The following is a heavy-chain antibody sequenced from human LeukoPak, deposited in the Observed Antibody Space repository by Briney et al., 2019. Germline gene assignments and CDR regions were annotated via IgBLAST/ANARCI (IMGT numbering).Heavy chain of an antibody. V-gene: IGHV3-7*01. CDR2: IKQDGSEK. J-gene: IGHJ5*02. CDR3: ARESGTGTTSP. D-gene: IGHD1-7*01. Sequence: PGGSLRLSCAASGFTFSSYWMSWVRQAPGEGLEWVANIKQDGSEKYYVDSVKGRFTISRDNAKNSLYLQMNSLRAEDTAVYYCARESGTGTTSPWGQGTLVTVSS. CDR1: GFTFSSYW.